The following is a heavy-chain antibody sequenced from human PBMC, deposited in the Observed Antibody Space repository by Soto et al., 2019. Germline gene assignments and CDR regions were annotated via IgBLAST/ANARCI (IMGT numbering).Heavy chain of an antibody. Sequence: GSLRLSCAASGFTFSSYAMSWVRQAPGKGLEWVSAISGSGGSTYYADSVKGRFTISRDNSKNTLYLQMNSLRAEDAAVYYCAKVLRGGAIPGPDYWGQGTLVTVSS. CDR2: ISGSGGST. CDR1: GFTFSSYA. CDR3: AKVLRGGAIPGPDY. J-gene: IGHJ4*02. V-gene: IGHV3-23*01. D-gene: IGHD3-16*02.